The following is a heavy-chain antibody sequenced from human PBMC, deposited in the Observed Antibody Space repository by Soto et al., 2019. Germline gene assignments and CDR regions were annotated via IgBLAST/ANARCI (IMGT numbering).Heavy chain of an antibody. CDR1: GYTFTGYY. J-gene: IGHJ6*02. CDR3: ASSPLKQLGSYYYYGMDV. V-gene: IGHV1-2*04. D-gene: IGHD6-6*01. CDR2: INPNSGGT. Sequence: ASVKVSCKASGYTFTGYYMHWVRQAPGQGLEWMGWINPNSGGTNYAQKYQGWVTMTRDTSISTAYVELSRLRSDDTAVYYCASSPLKQLGSYYYYGMDVWGQGTTVTVSS.